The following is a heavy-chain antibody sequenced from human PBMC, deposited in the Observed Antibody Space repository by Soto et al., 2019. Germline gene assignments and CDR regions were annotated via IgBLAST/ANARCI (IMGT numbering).Heavy chain of an antibody. CDR3: ARIGRLRWGDY. D-gene: IGHD4-17*01. CDR1: GFTFSSYS. Sequence: EVQLVESGGGLVQPGGSLRLSCAASGFTFSSYSMNWVRQAPGKGLKWVSYISSSSSTIYYADSVKGRFTISRDNAKNSLYLQMNSLRAEDTAVYYCARIGRLRWGDYWGQGTLVTVSS. CDR2: ISSSSSTI. J-gene: IGHJ4*02. V-gene: IGHV3-48*01.